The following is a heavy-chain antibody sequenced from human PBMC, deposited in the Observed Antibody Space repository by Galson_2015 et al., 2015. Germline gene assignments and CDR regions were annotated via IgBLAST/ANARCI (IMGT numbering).Heavy chain of an antibody. CDR1: AFTFNDYY. Sequence: SLRLSCAASAFTFNDYYMSWIRQAPGEGLEWVSYISTSGSTIYYADSVKGRFTISRDNAKSSLYLQMNSLRAEDTAVYYCARFATGYFYYMDVWGKGTTVIVSS. D-gene: IGHD4-17*01. V-gene: IGHV3-11*01. J-gene: IGHJ6*03. CDR3: ARFATGYFYYMDV. CDR2: ISTSGSTI.